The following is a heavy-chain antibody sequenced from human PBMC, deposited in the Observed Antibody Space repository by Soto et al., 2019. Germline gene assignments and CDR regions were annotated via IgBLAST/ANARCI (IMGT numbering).Heavy chain of an antibody. D-gene: IGHD3-16*01. CDR2: IYYSGST. J-gene: IGHJ6*02. Sequence: SETLSLTCTVSGGSISSSSYYWGWTRQPPGKGLEWIGYIYYSGSTYYNPSLKSRVTISVDTSKNQFSLKLSSVTAADTAVYYCARDKLMEAQYYYYYGMDVWGQGTTVTVSS. CDR3: ARDKLMEAQYYYYYGMDV. V-gene: IGHV4-30-4*08. CDR1: GGSISSSSYY.